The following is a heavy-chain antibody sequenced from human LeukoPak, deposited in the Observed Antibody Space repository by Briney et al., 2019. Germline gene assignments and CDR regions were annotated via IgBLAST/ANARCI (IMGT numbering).Heavy chain of an antibody. V-gene: IGHV3-30*03. CDR2: ISYDGSNK. J-gene: IGHJ4*02. CDR3: ARFETVAVKVLDY. Sequence: GGSLRLSCAASGFTFSTYSMNWVRQAPGKGLEWVAVISYDGSNKYYADSVKGRFTISRDNAKSSIYLQMNSLRAEDTAVYYCARFETVAVKVLDYWGQGTLVSVSS. CDR1: GFTFSTYS. D-gene: IGHD6-19*01.